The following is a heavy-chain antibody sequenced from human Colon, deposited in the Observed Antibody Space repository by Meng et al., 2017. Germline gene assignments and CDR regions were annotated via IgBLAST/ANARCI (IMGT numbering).Heavy chain of an antibody. V-gene: IGHV4-61*01. Sequence: QMPQSGHGWVRPAETLSLTCTVSGGSVTITCYYWSWIRQSPGKGLECIGYIYYTGTNNYNPSRKSRVTISVDTSKNQFSLTLSSVTPADTAVYFCARDNLLTSGSRFCFDYWGQGALVTVSS. CDR2: IYYTGTN. CDR1: GGSVTITCYY. CDR3: ARDNLLTSGSRFCFDY. D-gene: IGHD6-19*01. J-gene: IGHJ4*02.